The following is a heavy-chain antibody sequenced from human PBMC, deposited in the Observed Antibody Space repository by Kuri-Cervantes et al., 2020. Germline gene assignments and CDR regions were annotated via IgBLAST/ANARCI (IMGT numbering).Heavy chain of an antibody. CDR3: ARASGWYLVLDY. CDR2: INSDGSST. D-gene: IGHD6-19*01. CDR1: GFTFSSYW. Sequence: GESLKISCAASGFTFSSYWMHWVRQAPGKGLVWVSRINSDGSSTSYADSVKGRFTISRDNSKNTLYFQMNSLRAEDTAVYYCARASGWYLVLDYWGQGTLVTVSS. V-gene: IGHV3-74*01. J-gene: IGHJ4*02.